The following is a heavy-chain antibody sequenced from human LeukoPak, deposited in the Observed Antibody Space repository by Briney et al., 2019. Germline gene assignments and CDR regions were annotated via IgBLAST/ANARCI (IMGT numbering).Heavy chain of an antibody. CDR1: GYAFSAYY. V-gene: IGHV1-2*02. J-gene: IGHJ4*02. CDR3: ARETGEQSFDY. CDR2: INPNSGDT. D-gene: IGHD3-16*01. Sequence: ASVKVSCKASGYAFSAYYMHWVRQAPGQGLEWMGWINPNSGDTKYAQKFQGRVTTIRDTSISTAYMELSGLRSDDTAVYYCARETGEQSFDYWGQGTLVTVSS.